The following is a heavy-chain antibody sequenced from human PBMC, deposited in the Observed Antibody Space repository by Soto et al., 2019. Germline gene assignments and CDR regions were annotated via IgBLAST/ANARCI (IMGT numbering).Heavy chain of an antibody. J-gene: IGHJ3*02. CDR2: ISGSGGST. CDR3: AKVGVYYDILTGYLNKAFDI. CDR1: GFTFSSYA. D-gene: IGHD3-9*01. Sequence: GGSLRLSCAASGFTFSSYAMSWVRQAPGKGLEWVSAISGSGGSTYYADSVKGRFTISRDNSKNTLYLQMNSLRAEDTAVYYCAKVGVYYDILTGYLNKAFDIWGQGTMVTVSS. V-gene: IGHV3-23*01.